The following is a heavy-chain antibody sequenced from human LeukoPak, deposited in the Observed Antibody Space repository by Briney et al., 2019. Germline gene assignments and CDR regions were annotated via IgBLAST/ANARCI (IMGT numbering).Heavy chain of an antibody. CDR2: ISAYNGNT. Sequence: ASVKVSCKASGYTFTSYGISWVRQAPGQGLEWMGWISAYNGNTSYAQKLQGRVTMTTDTSTSTAYMELRSLRSDDTAMYFCARRVRAATGTGYYYYYMDVWGTGTTVTVSS. V-gene: IGHV1-18*01. D-gene: IGHD6-13*01. CDR1: GYTFTSYG. J-gene: IGHJ6*03. CDR3: ARRVRAATGTGYYYYYMDV.